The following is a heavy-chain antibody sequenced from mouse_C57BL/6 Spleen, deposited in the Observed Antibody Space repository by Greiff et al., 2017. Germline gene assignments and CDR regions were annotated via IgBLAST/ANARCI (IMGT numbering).Heavy chain of an antibody. Sequence: QVQLQQPGAELVKPGASVKMSCKASGYTFTSYWITWVKQRPGQGLEWIGDIYPGSGSTNYNEKFKSKATLTVDTSSSTAYMQISSLTSEDSAVYYCAISCYYYAMDYWGQGTSVTVSS. J-gene: IGHJ4*01. CDR3: AISCYYYAMDY. CDR2: IYPGSGST. V-gene: IGHV1-55*01. CDR1: GYTFTSYW.